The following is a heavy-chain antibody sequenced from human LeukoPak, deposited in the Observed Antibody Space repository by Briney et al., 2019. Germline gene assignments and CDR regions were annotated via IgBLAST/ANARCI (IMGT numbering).Heavy chain of an antibody. D-gene: IGHD3-16*01. J-gene: IGHJ4*02. CDR2: INHSGST. CDR3: AKDLLGRRVWGTTRSFAFDY. Sequence: SETLSLTCAVYGGSFSGYYWSWIRQPPGKGLDWIGGINHSGSTNYNPSLKSRVTISVDTSKNQFSLKLSSVTAADTAVYYCAKDLLGRRVWGTTRSFAFDYWGQGTLVTVSS. V-gene: IGHV4-34*01. CDR1: GGSFSGYY.